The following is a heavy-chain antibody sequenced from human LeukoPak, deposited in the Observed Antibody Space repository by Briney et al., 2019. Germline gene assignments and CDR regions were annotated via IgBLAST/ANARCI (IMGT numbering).Heavy chain of an antibody. CDR3: AKADDYDLPMDY. D-gene: IGHD3-22*01. J-gene: IGHJ4*02. V-gene: IGHV3-30*18. CDR2: ISYDGSNK. Sequence: GGSLRLSCAASGFTFSSYGMHWVRQAPGKGLEWVAVISYDGSNKYYADSVKGRFTISRDNSKNMLYLQMNSLRAEDTAVYYCAKADDYDLPMDYWGQGTLVTVSS. CDR1: GFTFSSYG.